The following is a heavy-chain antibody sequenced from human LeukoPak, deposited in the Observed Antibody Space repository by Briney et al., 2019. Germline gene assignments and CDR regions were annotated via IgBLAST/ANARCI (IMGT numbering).Heavy chain of an antibody. CDR1: GFTFSSYA. Sequence: GGSLRLSCAASGFTFSSYAMHWVRQAPGKGLEWVAVISYDGSNKYYADSVKGRFTISRDNSKNTLYLQMNSLRAEDTAVYYCARDSSSGWYHDYWGQGTLVTVSP. V-gene: IGHV3-30*14. D-gene: IGHD6-19*01. CDR3: ARDSSSGWYHDY. CDR2: ISYDGSNK. J-gene: IGHJ4*02.